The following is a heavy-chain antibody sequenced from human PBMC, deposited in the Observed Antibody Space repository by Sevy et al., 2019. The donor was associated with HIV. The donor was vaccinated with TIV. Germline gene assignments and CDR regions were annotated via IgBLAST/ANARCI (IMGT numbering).Heavy chain of an antibody. CDR1: GFSFSNNA. V-gene: IGHV3-23*01. CDR3: ATGDTAMITDLDY. J-gene: IGHJ4*02. CDR2: IDSGGLT. D-gene: IGHD5-18*01. Sequence: GGSLRLSCGASGFSFSNNAMNWVRQAPGKGPEWVSGIDSGGLTYYADSVKGPFTISRDNYIEMLFLQMNSLRPDDTAVYYCATGDTAMITDLDYWGQGTLVTVSS.